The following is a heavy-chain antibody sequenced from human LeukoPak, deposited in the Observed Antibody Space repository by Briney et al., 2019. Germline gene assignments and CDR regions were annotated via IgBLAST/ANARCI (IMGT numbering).Heavy chain of an antibody. CDR3: ARDLPPCTMTAVPDS. Sequence: ASVKVSCKASGYTFTSYGISWVRQAPGQGLEWMGWINPNSGGTNYAQKFQGRVTMTRDTSISTAYMELSRLRSDDTAVYYCARDLPPCTMTAVPDSWGQGTLVTVSS. CDR2: INPNSGGT. CDR1: GYTFTSYG. D-gene: IGHD2-21*02. J-gene: IGHJ4*02. V-gene: IGHV1-2*02.